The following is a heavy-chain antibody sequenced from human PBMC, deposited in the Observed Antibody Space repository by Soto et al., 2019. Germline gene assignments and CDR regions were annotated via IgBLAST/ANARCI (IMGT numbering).Heavy chain of an antibody. V-gene: IGHV3-74*01. CDR2: IDVGGNNR. CDR1: GFTFISHW. J-gene: IGHJ6*02. Sequence: EVQLVESGGGLVQPGGSLRLSCAASGFTFISHWIHWVRQTPGKGLVWVSRIDVGGNNRNYADSVKGRFTISRDNAKNTVYFQMNSLRADDTAVYYCVRGVYRKFGMDVWGQGTTV. CDR3: VRGVYRKFGMDV. D-gene: IGHD3-16*02.